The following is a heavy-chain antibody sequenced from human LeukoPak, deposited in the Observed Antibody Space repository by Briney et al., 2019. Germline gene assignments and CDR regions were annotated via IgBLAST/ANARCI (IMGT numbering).Heavy chain of an antibody. J-gene: IGHJ4*02. CDR2: ISSSSSYI. V-gene: IGHV3-21*01. CDR1: GFTFSSYS. CDR3: ARGPYGSYYDYVWGSYRSTFDY. Sequence: GGSLRLSCAPSGFTFSSYSMNWVRQAPGKGLEWVSSISSSSSYIYYADSVKGRFTISRDNAKNSLYLQMNSLRAEDTAVYYCARGPYGSYYDYVWGSYRSTFDYWGQGTLVTVSS. D-gene: IGHD3-16*02.